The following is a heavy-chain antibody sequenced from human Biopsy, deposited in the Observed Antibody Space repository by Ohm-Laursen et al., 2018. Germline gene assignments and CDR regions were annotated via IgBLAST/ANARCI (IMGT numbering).Heavy chain of an antibody. CDR2: VSHGGIP. Sequence: SETLSLTCSVSSGSILTYYWTWIRQPPGKGLEWIGHVSHGGIPYFNPSLKSRVPISKDTFKNQFSLQVNSATAADTAVYYCARTPRDSFWSGSYKRGLWFDPWGQGTLVIVSS. D-gene: IGHD3-3*01. J-gene: IGHJ5*02. V-gene: IGHV4-59*01. CDR3: ARTPRDSFWSGSYKRGLWFDP. CDR1: SGSILTYY.